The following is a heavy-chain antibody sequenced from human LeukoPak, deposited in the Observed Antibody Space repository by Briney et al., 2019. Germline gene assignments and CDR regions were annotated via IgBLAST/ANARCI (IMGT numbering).Heavy chain of an antibody. CDR2: ISSSSSYI. CDR1: GFTFSRYS. D-gene: IGHD4-17*01. CDR3: ARDYLPVHGDYLIY. Sequence: GGSLRLSCAASGFTFSRYSMNWVRQAPGKGLEWVSSISSSSSYIYYADSVKGRFTISRDNAKNSLYLQMNSLRAEDTAVYYCARDYLPVHGDYLIYWGQGTLVTVSS. V-gene: IGHV3-21*01. J-gene: IGHJ4*02.